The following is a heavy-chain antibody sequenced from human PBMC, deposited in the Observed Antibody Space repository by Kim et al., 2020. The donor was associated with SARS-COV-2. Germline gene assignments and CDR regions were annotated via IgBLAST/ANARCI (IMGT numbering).Heavy chain of an antibody. CDR1: GFAFNHYT. Sequence: GGSLRLSCAASGFAFNHYTMNWVRQTPGKGLEWVSLISEDGGFTYYRDSVKGRFTISRDNSENSLYLQMNSLGPEDTALYYCAKGTRGYNYVGTFDYWGRGALVSVSS. J-gene: IGHJ4*01. D-gene: IGHD5-12*01. V-gene: IGHV3-43*02. CDR2: ISEDGGFT. CDR3: AKGTRGYNYVGTFDY.